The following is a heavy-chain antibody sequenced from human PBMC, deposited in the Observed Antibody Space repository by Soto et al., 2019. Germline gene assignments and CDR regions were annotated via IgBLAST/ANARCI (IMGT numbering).Heavy chain of an antibody. D-gene: IGHD3-10*01. CDR2: ISWNSGSI. CDR3: AKWNSKRITIIRGVWACNYMDV. J-gene: IGHJ6*03. V-gene: IGHV3-9*01. CDR1: GFTFDDYA. Sequence: EVQLVESGGGLVQPGGSLRLSCAASGFTFDDYAMHWVRQAPGKGLEWVSGISWNSGSIGYADSVKGRFTISRDNAKNSLYLQMNSLRAEDTALYYCAKWNSKRITIIRGVWACNYMDVWGKGTTVTVSS.